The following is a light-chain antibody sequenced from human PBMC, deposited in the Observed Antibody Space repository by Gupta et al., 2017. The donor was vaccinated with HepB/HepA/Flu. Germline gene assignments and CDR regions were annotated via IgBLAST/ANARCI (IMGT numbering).Light chain of an antibody. Sequence: EIVLTQSPVNLSLSPGERATLSCRASQSVRSHLARYQKKPGQPPRFLIYDASKRATGIPVRFSSSGSGTDFTLTISSLEPEDSAFYYCQQRNNWPWTFGQGTKVEIK. CDR2: DAS. V-gene: IGKV3-11*01. CDR3: QQRNNWPWT. J-gene: IGKJ1*01. CDR1: QSVRSH.